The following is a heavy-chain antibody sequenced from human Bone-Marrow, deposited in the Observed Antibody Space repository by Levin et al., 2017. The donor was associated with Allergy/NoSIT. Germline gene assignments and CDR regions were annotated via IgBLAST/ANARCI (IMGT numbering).Heavy chain of an antibody. J-gene: IGHJ4*02. D-gene: IGHD1-26*01. V-gene: IGHV1-2*02. CDR1: GYTFTGYY. CDR3: ARVGLSGSYLNYYFDY. CDR2: INPNSGGT. Sequence: GGSLRLSCKASGYTFTGYYMHWVRQAPGQGLEWMGWINPNSGGTNYAQKFQGRVTMTRDTSISTAYMELSRLRSDDTAVYYCARVGLSGSYLNYYFDYWGQGTLVTVSS.